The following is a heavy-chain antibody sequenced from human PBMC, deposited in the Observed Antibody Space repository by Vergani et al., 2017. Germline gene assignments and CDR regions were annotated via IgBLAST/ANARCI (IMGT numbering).Heavy chain of an antibody. V-gene: IGHV4-34*01. Sequence: QVQLQQWGAGLLKPSETLSLTCAVYGGSFSGYYWSWIRQPPGKGLEWIGEINHSGSTNYNPSLKSRVTISVDTSKNQFSLKLSSVTAADTAVYYCARADSSGYYYRAFDIWGQGTMVTVSS. J-gene: IGHJ3*02. CDR1: GGSFSGYY. CDR3: ARADSSGYYYRAFDI. D-gene: IGHD3-22*01. CDR2: INHSGST.